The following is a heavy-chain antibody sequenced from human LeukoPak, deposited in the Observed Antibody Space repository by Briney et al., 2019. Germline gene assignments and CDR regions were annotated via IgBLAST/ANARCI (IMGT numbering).Heavy chain of an antibody. CDR2: ISGSGGNT. J-gene: IGHJ4*02. Sequence: GGSLRLSCAASGFTFSSYAMSWVRQAPGKGLEWVSGISGSGGNTHYADSVRGRFTISRDNSRNTVYLEMNSLRAEDTAIYYCAKVSWANYFDYWGQGTLVTVSS. D-gene: IGHD6-13*01. CDR1: GFTFSSYA. V-gene: IGHV3-23*01. CDR3: AKVSWANYFDY.